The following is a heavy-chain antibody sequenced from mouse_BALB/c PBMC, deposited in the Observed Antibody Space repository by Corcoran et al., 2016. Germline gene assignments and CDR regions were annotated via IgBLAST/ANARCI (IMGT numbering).Heavy chain of an antibody. CDR2: ISYDGSN. Sequence: DVQLQESGPGLVKPSQSLSLTCSVTGYSITSGYYWNWIRQFPGNKLEWMGYISYDGSNNYNPSLKNRISITRDTSKNQFFLKLNSVTTEDTATYYCARVPDGFVYWGQGTLVTVSA. J-gene: IGHJ3*01. D-gene: IGHD2-3*01. CDR1: GYSITSGYY. CDR3: ARVPDGFVY. V-gene: IGHV3-6*02.